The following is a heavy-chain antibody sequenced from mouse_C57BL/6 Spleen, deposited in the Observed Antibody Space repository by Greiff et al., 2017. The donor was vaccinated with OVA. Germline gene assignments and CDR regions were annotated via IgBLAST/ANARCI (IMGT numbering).Heavy chain of an antibody. CDR1: GYAFSSSW. CDR3: ATTVQQRGYFDV. D-gene: IGHD1-1*01. Sequence: VQRVESGPELVKPGASVKISCKASGYAFSSSWMNWVKQRPGQGLEWIGRIYPGDGDTNYNGKFKGKATLTADTSSSTAYMQLSSLTSEDSAVYVCATTVQQRGYFDVWGTGTTVTVSS. J-gene: IGHJ1*03. V-gene: IGHV1-82*01. CDR2: IYPGDGDT.